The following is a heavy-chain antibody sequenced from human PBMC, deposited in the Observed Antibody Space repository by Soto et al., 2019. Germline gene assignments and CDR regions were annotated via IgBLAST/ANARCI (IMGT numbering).Heavy chain of an antibody. D-gene: IGHD3-3*01. CDR3: ARIARTIFGVVIPDY. Sequence: SGPTLVNPTETLTLTCTVSGFSLSNARMGVSWIRQPPGKALEWLAHIFSNDEKSYSTSLKSRLTISKDTSKSQVVLTMTNMEPVDTATYYCARIARTIFGVVIPDYWGQGTLVTVSS. CDR1: GFSLSNARMG. CDR2: IFSNDEK. J-gene: IGHJ4*02. V-gene: IGHV2-26*01.